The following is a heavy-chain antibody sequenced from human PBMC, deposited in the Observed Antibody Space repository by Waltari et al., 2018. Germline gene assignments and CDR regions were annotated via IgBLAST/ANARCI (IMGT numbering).Heavy chain of an antibody. V-gene: IGHV4-39*01. CDR3: ASRARRTSDMEVADFYDH. CDR2: IKYNGYT. D-gene: IGHD2-2*01. CDR1: GVSISTNNYY. Sequence: QLQLQESGPGLVKPSETLSLTCSVSGVSISTNNYYWGWIRQPPVKGLEWIGTIKYNGYTYYNPSLKSRVSISLDTSKNEISLKLRSATAADTAVYYCASRARRTSDMEVADFYDHWGQGTLVTVSS. J-gene: IGHJ4*02.